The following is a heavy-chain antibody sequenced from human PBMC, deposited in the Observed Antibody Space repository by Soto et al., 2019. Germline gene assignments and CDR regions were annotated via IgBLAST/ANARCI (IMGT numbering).Heavy chain of an antibody. D-gene: IGHD6-19*01. CDR1: ADTFSSYA. CDR2: IIPMFDTP. V-gene: IGHV1-69*13. J-gene: IGHJ6*02. CDR3: ARDSAQWPSSYFHYGMDV. Sequence: ASVKVSCKAPADTFSSYAISWVRHAPGQGLEWMGGIIPMFDTPHYAQRFQGRVTITADESTSTAYKELSSLRSDDTAMYLCARDSAQWPSSYFHYGMDVWGQGTTVTVSS.